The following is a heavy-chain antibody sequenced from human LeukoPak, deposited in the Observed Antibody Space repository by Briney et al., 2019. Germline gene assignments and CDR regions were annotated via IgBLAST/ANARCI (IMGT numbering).Heavy chain of an antibody. CDR1: GFTFSSFS. D-gene: IGHD3-10*01. CDR3: ARTNYYGTEYYFDY. CDR2: ITGSSSTI. J-gene: IGHJ4*02. Sequence: GGSLRLSCAASGFTFSSFSMNWVRQAPGKGLEWVSFITGSSSTIYYADSVKGRFTISRDNAKNSLYLQMNSLRAEDTAVYYCARTNYYGTEYYFDYCGQGTLVTVSS. V-gene: IGHV3-48*01.